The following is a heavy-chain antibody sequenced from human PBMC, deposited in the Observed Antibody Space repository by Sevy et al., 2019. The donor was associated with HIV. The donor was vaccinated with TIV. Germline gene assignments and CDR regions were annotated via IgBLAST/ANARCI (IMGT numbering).Heavy chain of an antibody. D-gene: IGHD5-18*01. CDR3: GGEGVGGYSYSLDC. V-gene: IGHV3-7*01. Sequence: SLRLSCAASGFTFSVYWMSWVRQAPGKGLEWVATMKEDGSDKDYVDSVKGRFTISRDNAKNSLYLQMNSLRAEDAAGYYCGGEGVGGYSYSLDCWGQGTLVTVSS. CDR2: MKEDGSDK. CDR1: GFTFSVYW. J-gene: IGHJ4*02.